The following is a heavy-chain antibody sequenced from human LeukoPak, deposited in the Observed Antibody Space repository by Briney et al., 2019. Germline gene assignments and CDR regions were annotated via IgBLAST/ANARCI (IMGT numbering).Heavy chain of an antibody. Sequence: SSETLSLNCAVSGYSISSGYYWGWIRQPPGKGLEWIGSIYHSGSTYYNPSLKSRVTISVDTSKNQFSLKLSSVTAADTAVYYCARQQRAGYSYGYQTLGNWFDPWGQGTLVAVSS. CDR1: GYSISSGYY. V-gene: IGHV4-38-2*01. J-gene: IGHJ5*02. D-gene: IGHD5-18*01. CDR2: IYHSGST. CDR3: ARQQRAGYSYGYQTLGNWFDP.